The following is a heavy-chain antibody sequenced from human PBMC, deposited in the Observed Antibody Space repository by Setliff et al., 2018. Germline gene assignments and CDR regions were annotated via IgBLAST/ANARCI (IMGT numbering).Heavy chain of an antibody. CDR3: ARGLRGYFDY. V-gene: IGHV3-23*01. J-gene: IGHJ4*02. CDR1: GFTFSNYA. CDR2: ISGNSDRI. D-gene: IGHD5-12*01. Sequence: HPGGSLRLSCAASGFTFSNYAMSWVRQAPGKGLEWVSAISGNSDRIAYADSLKGRFTISRDNTENSLYLQMNSLRAEDTAVYYCARGLRGYFDYWGQGTLVTVSS.